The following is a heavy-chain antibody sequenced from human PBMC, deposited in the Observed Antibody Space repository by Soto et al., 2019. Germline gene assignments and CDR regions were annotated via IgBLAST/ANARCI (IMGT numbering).Heavy chain of an antibody. CDR3: ASSVVESSAFDY. V-gene: IGHV3-48*01. J-gene: IGHJ4*02. Sequence: VQLVESGGKLVQPGGSLRLSCGASGFDFSVHSMNWVRQAPGKGLEWLSFISSGGKTIYYADSVRGRFTVSRDNGKRSLYLQMNNLKVEDTAVYYCASSVVESSAFDYWGQGTPVAVSS. CDR1: GFDFSVHS. D-gene: IGHD2-15*01. CDR2: ISSGGKTI.